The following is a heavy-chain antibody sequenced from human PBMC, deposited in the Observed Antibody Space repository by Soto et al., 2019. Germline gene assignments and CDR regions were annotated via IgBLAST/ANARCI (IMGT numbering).Heavy chain of an antibody. CDR2: IVVGSGNT. CDR3: AAEGKRGDAFDI. J-gene: IGHJ3*02. V-gene: IGHV1-58*02. Sequence: QMQLVQSGPEVKKPGTSVKVSCKASGFTFTSSGMQWVRQARGQRPEWIGWIVVGSGNTNYAHKFQERVTITRDMSTSTAYMELSSLRSEDTAVYYCAAEGKRGDAFDIWGQGTMVTVSS. CDR1: GFTFTSSG.